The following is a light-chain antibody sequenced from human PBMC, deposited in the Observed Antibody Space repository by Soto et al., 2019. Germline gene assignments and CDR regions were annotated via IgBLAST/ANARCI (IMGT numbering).Light chain of an antibody. J-gene: IGLJ1*01. V-gene: IGLV2-14*01. CDR3: SSYSSSSSFV. CDR1: SSDVGRYNY. CDR2: DIS. Sequence: QSALTQPASVSGSPGQSITISCTGTSSDVGRYNYVSWYQQLPGKAPKLMIYDISSRPSGVSNRFSGSKSANTASLTISGLQAEDEADYYCSSYSSSSSFVFGTGTKLTVL.